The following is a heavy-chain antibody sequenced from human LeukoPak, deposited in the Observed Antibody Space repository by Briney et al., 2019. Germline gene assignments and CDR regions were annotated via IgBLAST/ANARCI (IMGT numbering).Heavy chain of an antibody. CDR2: IYYSGST. CDR3: ARGPRLGQQLDPWYFDY. V-gene: IGHV4-59*01. Sequence: SETLSLTCTVSGGSISSYYWSWIRQPPGKGLEWIGYIYYSGSTNYNPSLKSRVTISVDTSKNQFSLKLSSVTAADTAVYYCARGPRLGQQLDPWYFDYWGQGTLVTVSS. D-gene: IGHD6-13*01. J-gene: IGHJ4*02. CDR1: GGSISSYY.